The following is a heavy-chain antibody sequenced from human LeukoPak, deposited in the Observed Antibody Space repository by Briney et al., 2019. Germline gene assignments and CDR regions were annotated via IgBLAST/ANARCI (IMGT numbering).Heavy chain of an antibody. CDR1: GGSFSGYY. J-gene: IGHJ4*02. V-gene: IGHV4-34*01. Sequence: SETLSLTCAVYGGSFSGYYWSWIRQPPGKGLEWIGEINHSGSTNYNPSLKSRVTISVDTSKNQFSLKLSSVTAADTAVYYCARESSYYYGSGATDYWGQGTLVTVSS. CDR3: ARESSYYYGSGATDY. CDR2: INHSGST. D-gene: IGHD3-10*01.